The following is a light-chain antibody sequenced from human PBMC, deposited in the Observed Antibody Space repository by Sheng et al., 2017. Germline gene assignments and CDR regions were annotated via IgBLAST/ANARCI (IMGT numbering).Light chain of an antibody. Sequence: DIVMTQSPDSLAVSLGERATINCKSSQTVLYSSNNKNYLAWYQQKPGQPPKLLIYWASTRESGVPDRFSGSGSGTDFTLTISILQAEDVAVYYCQQYYSSPFTFGGGTKVEI. V-gene: IGKV4-1*01. CDR3: QQYYSSPFT. CDR2: WAS. CDR1: QTVLYSSNNKNY. J-gene: IGKJ4*01.